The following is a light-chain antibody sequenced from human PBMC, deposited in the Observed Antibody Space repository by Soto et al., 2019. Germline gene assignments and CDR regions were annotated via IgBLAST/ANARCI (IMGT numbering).Light chain of an antibody. CDR3: QQYNSYPIT. CDR2: KAS. Sequence: DIQMTQSPSTLSGSVGDRVTITCRASQTISSWLAWYQQKPGKAPKLLIYKASTLKSGVPSRFSGSGSGTEFTLTISGLQPDDFATYYCQQYNSYPITFGPGTKVDIK. V-gene: IGKV1-5*03. J-gene: IGKJ3*01. CDR1: QTISSW.